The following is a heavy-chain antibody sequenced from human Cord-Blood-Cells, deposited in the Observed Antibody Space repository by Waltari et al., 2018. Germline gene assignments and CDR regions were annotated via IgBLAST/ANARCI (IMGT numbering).Heavy chain of an antibody. CDR2: ISSSSSYI. Sequence: EVQLVESGGGLVKPGGSLRLSCAASGFTFSSYSMNWVRQAPGKGLEWVSSISSSSSYIYYAESVKGRFTISRDNAKNSLYLQMNSLRAEDTAVYYCAREYSSSWYYYYYYMDVWGKGTTVTVSS. CDR1: GFTFSSYS. D-gene: IGHD6-13*01. CDR3: AREYSSSWYYYYYYMDV. J-gene: IGHJ6*03. V-gene: IGHV3-21*01.